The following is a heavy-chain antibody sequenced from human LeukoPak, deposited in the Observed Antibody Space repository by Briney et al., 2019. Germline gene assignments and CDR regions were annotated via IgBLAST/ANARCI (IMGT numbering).Heavy chain of an antibody. V-gene: IGHV3-30*02. D-gene: IGHD3-9*01. CDR2: IRYDGSNK. J-gene: IGHJ4*02. Sequence: PGTSLRLSCVGSGFTFSRVGMQWVRQAPGKGLGWVAFIRYDGSNKYYADSVKGRFTISRDNSKNTLYLQMNSLRAEDTAVYYCAKGIFTYYDILTGDYWGQGTLVTVSS. CDR1: GFTFSRVG. CDR3: AKGIFTYYDILTGDY.